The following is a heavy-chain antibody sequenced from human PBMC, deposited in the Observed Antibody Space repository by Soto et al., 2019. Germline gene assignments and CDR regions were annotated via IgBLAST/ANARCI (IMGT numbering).Heavy chain of an antibody. D-gene: IGHD3-22*01. V-gene: IGHV3-7*03. J-gene: IGHJ4*02. CDR1: GFTFSIYW. CDR3: ARVKKYYYDSSGYCDY. CDR2: IKQDGSEK. Sequence: PGESLKISCAASGFTFSIYWMSLVLQAPGKGLEWVANIKQDGSEKYYVDSVKGRFTISRDNAKNSLYLQMNSLRAEDTAVYYCARVKKYYYDSSGYCDYWGQGTLVTVSS.